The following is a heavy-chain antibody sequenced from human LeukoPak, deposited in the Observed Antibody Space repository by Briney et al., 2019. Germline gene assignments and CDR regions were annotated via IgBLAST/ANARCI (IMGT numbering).Heavy chain of an antibody. D-gene: IGHD3-22*01. CDR3: ASYPYYYDSSGYYCY. J-gene: IGHJ4*02. CDR1: GGSFSGYY. CDR2: INHSGST. V-gene: IGHV4-34*01. Sequence: SETLSLTCAVYGGSFSGYYWSWIRQPPGKGLEWIGEINHSGSTNYNPSLKSRVTISVDTSKNQFSLKLSSVTAADTAVYYCASYPYYYDSSGYYCYWGQGTLVTVSS.